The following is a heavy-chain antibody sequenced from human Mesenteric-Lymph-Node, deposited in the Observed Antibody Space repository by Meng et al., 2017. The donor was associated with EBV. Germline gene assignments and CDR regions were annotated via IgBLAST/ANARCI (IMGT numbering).Heavy chain of an antibody. CDR2: IYYSGST. CDR3: ARVEQWLLYFDY. J-gene: IGHJ4*02. D-gene: IGHD6-19*01. Sequence: QVQLQETDPGLVKPSPTLSLTCAVSGGSISSGGYYWSWIRQPPGKGLEWIGYIYYSGSTYYNPSLKSRVTISVDTSKNQFSLKLSSVTAADTAVYYCARVEQWLLYFDYWGQGTLVTVSS. V-gene: IGHV4-30-4*01. CDR1: GGSISSGGYY.